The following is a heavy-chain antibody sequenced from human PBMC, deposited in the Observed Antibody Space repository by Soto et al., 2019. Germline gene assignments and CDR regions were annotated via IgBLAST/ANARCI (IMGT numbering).Heavy chain of an antibody. CDR3: ARGEIEQPAAYYYNVMDV. J-gene: IGHJ6*02. D-gene: IGHD6-13*01. CDR2: INHSGST. V-gene: IGHV4-34*01. Sequence: QVQLQQWGAGLLKPSETLSLTCAVYGGSFSGYYWSWIRKPPGKGLEWIGEINHSGSTNYNPSLMSRVTISVDTSKHQYSLKLSSVTAADTAVYYCARGEIEQPAAYYYNVMDVWGQGTTVTVSS. CDR1: GGSFSGYY.